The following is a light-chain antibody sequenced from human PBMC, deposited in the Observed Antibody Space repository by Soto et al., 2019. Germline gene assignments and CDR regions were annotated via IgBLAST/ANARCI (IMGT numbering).Light chain of an antibody. CDR1: QSARSS. Sequence: VMTQCPATLAVSPGEGPTLSCRASQSARSSLGWYQQKPGQAPSLLIYDVSIRATGIPARFNGSGSGTEFTLTISSLQSEDFAVYYCQQYNNWPPTFGQGRLLEIK. J-gene: IGKJ5*01. V-gene: IGKV3-15*01. CDR2: DVS. CDR3: QQYNNWPPT.